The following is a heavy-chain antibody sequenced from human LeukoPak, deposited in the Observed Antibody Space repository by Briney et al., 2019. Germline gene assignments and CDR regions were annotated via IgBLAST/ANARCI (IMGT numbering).Heavy chain of an antibody. V-gene: IGHV1-46*03. J-gene: IGHJ4*02. D-gene: IGHD1-26*01. CDR1: GYTFTSYY. CDR3: ARYSGSFYFDY. Sequence: ASVKVSCKASGYTFTSYYMRWVRQAPGQGLEWMGIINPGGGSTSYAQKFQGRVTMTRDTSTSTVYMELSSLRSEDTAVYYCARYSGSFYFDYWGQGTLVTVSS. CDR2: INPGGGST.